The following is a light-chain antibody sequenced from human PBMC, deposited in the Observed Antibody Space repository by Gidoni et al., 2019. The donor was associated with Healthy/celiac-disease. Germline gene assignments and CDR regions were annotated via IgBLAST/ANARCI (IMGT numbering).Light chain of an antibody. V-gene: IGKV3-11*01. Sequence: EIVFTQSPATLSLSPGERATLSCRASQSFSSYLAWYQQKPGQAPRLLIYDASNRATGIPARFSGSGSGTDFTLTISSLEPEDFAVYYCQQRSNWLTFGGGTKVEIK. CDR3: QQRSNWLT. CDR1: QSFSSY. J-gene: IGKJ4*01. CDR2: DAS.